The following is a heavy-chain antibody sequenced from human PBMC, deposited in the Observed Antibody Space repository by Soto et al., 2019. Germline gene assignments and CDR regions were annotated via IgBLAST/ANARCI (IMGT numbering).Heavy chain of an antibody. Sequence: TVSLSCAVSLYSLSSGEYWAWLLRLPWKGLEWIGRIFHRASTFYNPYLKSRFTISMSTSKNQFSLWMSSVTAADTAVYYGARDTGSDMDYFHYWGQGTLIT. V-gene: IGHV4-38-2*02. CDR2: IFHRAST. D-gene: IGHD6-19*01. CDR1: LYSLSSGEY. CDR3: ARDTGSDMDYFHY. J-gene: IGHJ1*01.